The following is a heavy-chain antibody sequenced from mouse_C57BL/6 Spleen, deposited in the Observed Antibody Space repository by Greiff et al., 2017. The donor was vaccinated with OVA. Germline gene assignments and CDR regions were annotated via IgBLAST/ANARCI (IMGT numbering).Heavy chain of an antibody. J-gene: IGHJ1*03. Sequence: EVKLVESGGGLVKPGGSLKLSCAASGFTFSDYGMHWVRQAPEKGLEWVAYISSGSSTIYYADTVKGRFTISRDNAKNTLFLQMTSLRSEDTAMYYCARSYYYGSSYSYFDVWGTGTTVTVSS. CDR3: ARSYYYGSSYSYFDV. V-gene: IGHV5-17*01. D-gene: IGHD1-1*01. CDR2: ISSGSSTI. CDR1: GFTFSDYG.